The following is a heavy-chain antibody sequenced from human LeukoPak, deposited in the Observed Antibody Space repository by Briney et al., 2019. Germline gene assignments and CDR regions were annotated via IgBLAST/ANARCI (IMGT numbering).Heavy chain of an antibody. V-gene: IGHV3-23*01. CDR1: GFTFSSYS. Sequence: PGGSLRLSCAASGFTFSSYSMNWVRQAPGRGLEWVSAISDSGGRTYYADFVKGRFTISRDNSENTLFLQMSSLRAEDTATYYCAKHYGSGTYYNYFTYCGQGTLVSVSS. J-gene: IGHJ4*02. D-gene: IGHD3-10*01. CDR3: AKHYGSGTYYNYFTY. CDR2: ISDSGGRT.